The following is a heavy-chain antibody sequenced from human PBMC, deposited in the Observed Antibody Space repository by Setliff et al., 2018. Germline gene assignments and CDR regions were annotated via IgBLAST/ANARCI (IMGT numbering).Heavy chain of an antibody. CDR2: INPSGGST. CDR1: GYTFTSYY. Sequence: ASVKVSCKASGYTFTSYYMHWVRQAPGQGLEWMGIINPSGGSTSYAQKFQGRVTMTRDASTSTVYMELSSLRSEDTAVYYCAREAKRNVVVVVAATPVYWGQGTLVAVSS. J-gene: IGHJ4*02. CDR3: AREAKRNVVVVVAATPVY. V-gene: IGHV1-46*01. D-gene: IGHD2-15*01.